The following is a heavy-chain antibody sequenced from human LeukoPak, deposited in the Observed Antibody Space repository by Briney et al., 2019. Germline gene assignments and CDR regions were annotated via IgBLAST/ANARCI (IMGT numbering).Heavy chain of an antibody. V-gene: IGHV3-20*04. D-gene: IGHD3-3*01. J-gene: IGHJ4*02. Sequence: GGSLRLSCAASGFTFDDYGMSWVRQAPGKGLEWVSGINWNGGSTGYADSVKGRFTISRDNAKNSLYLQMNSLRAEDTALYYCAKDLPPSNGFWSGYFDYWGQGTLVTVSS. CDR1: GFTFDDYG. CDR3: AKDLPPSNGFWSGYFDY. CDR2: INWNGGST.